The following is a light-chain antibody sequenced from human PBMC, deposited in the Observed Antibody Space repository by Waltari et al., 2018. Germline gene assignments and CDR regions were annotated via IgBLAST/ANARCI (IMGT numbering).Light chain of an antibody. CDR2: DAS. V-gene: IGKV1-33*01. CDR1: RDINNY. Sequence: DIQMTQSPSSLSTSVGDRVTITCQASRDINNYLNWYQQKPGKAPKLLIYDASTLRTGVPSRFSGSGSGTDFVFTISRLQPEDIATYYCQHYDGVPPWTFGQGTRVDFK. J-gene: IGKJ1*01. CDR3: QHYDGVPPWT.